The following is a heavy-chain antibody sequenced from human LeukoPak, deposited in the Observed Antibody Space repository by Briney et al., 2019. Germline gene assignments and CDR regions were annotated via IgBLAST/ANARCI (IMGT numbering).Heavy chain of an antibody. Sequence: SETLSLTCTVSGGSISISSYYWGWIRQPPGKGLEWIGSIYYSGSTYYNPSLKCRVTISVDTSKNQFSLKLSSVTAADTAVYYCAREYSSGWFDAFDIWGQGTMVTVSS. J-gene: IGHJ3*02. V-gene: IGHV4-39*07. CDR3: AREYSSGWFDAFDI. CDR2: IYYSGST. CDR1: GGSISISSYY. D-gene: IGHD6-19*01.